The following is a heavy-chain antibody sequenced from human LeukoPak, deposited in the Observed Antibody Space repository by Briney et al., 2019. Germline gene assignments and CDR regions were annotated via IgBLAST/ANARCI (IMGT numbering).Heavy chain of an antibody. D-gene: IGHD6-13*01. CDR3: AKGLHIAAAGTLDY. J-gene: IGHJ4*02. CDR2: ISGSGGST. CDR1: GFTFSSYG. Sequence: GGSLRLSCAASGFTFSSYGMSWVRQAPGKGLEWVSAISGSGGSTYYADSVKGRFTISRDNSKNTLYLQMNSLRAEDTAVYYCAKGLHIAAAGTLDYWGQGTLVTVSS. V-gene: IGHV3-23*01.